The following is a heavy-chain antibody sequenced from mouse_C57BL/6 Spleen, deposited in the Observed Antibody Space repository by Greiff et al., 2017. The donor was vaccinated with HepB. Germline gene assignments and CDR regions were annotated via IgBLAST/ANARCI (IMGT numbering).Heavy chain of an antibody. J-gene: IGHJ1*03. Sequence: EVQLQQSGAELVRPGASVKLSCTASGFNIKDDYMHWVKQRPEQGLEWIGWIDPENGDTEYASKFQGKATITADTSSNTAYLQLSSLTSEDTAVYYCTTNYSNYWYFDVWGTGTTVTVSS. CDR1: GFNIKDDY. V-gene: IGHV14-4*01. CDR2: IDPENGDT. CDR3: TTNYSNYWYFDV. D-gene: IGHD2-5*01.